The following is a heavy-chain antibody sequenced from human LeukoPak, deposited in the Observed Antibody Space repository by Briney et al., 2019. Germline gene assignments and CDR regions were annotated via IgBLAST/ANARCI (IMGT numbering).Heavy chain of an antibody. CDR2: IIPIFGTA. CDR1: GYTFTSYD. CDR3: ARDSSCSSTSCYYGMDV. V-gene: IGHV1-69*06. J-gene: IGHJ6*04. D-gene: IGHD2-2*01. Sequence: GASVKVSCKASGYTFTSYDINWVRQATGQGLEWMGGIIPIFGTANYAQKFQGRVTITADKSTSTAYMELSSLRSEDTAVYYCARDSSCSSTSCYYGMDVWGKGTTVTVSS.